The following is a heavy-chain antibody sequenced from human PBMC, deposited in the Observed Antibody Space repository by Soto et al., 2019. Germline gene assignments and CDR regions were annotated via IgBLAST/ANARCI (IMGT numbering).Heavy chain of an antibody. CDR2: IYSSGST. Sequence: SEPLSLTCTVSGGSLSSYYWTWIRPPAGQGLEWIGRIYSSGSTNYNPSLRSRVTMSVDTSKNQISLKLNSVTAADAAVYYWARLGRITAMDDNSFDPSGPGTLVTVSS. D-gene: IGHD3-10*01. V-gene: IGHV4-4*07. CDR1: GGSLSSYY. CDR3: ARLGRITAMDDNSFDP. J-gene: IGHJ5*02.